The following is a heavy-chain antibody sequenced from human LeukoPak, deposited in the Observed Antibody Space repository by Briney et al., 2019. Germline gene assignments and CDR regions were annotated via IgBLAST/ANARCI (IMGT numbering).Heavy chain of an antibody. V-gene: IGHV1-18*01. CDR3: ARDSQFGIAAAGTGY. CDR2: ISAYNGNT. J-gene: IGHJ4*02. CDR1: GYTFTSYG. D-gene: IGHD6-13*01. Sequence: ASVKVSCKASGYTFTSYGVSWVRQAPGQGLEWMGWISAYNGNTNYAQKLQGRVTMTTDTSTSTAYMELRSLRSDDTAVYYCARDSQFGIAAAGTGYWGQGTLVTVSS.